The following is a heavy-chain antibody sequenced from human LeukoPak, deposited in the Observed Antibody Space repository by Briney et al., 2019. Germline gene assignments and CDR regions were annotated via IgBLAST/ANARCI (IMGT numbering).Heavy chain of an antibody. D-gene: IGHD6-19*01. V-gene: IGHV4-59*01. J-gene: IGHJ6*03. Sequence: PSETLSLTCTVSGGSINTYYWSWIRQPPGKGLEWIASVYHSGTSNYNPSLRSRVTISVDTSKNQFSLKLSSVTAADTAVYFCARTQEAGYSSGRYDSYYYYYMGVWGKGTTVTISS. CDR3: ARTQEAGYSSGRYDSYYYYYMGV. CDR2: VYHSGTS. CDR1: GGSINTYY.